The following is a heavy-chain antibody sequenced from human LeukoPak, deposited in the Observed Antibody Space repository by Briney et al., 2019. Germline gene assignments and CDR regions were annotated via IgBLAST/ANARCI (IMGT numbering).Heavy chain of an antibody. Sequence: PSETLSLTCAVYGGSFSGYYWSWIRQPPGKGLEWIGEINHSGSTNYNPSLKSRVTISVDTSKNQFSLKLSSVTAADTAVYYCASRGVRFAYYYYMDVWGKGTTVTISS. CDR2: INHSGST. CDR1: GGSFSGYY. D-gene: IGHD3-10*01. CDR3: ASRGVRFAYYYYMDV. J-gene: IGHJ6*03. V-gene: IGHV4-34*01.